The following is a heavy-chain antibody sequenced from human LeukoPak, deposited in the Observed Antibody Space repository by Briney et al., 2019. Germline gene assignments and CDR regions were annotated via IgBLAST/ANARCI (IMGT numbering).Heavy chain of an antibody. Sequence: PGGSLRLSCADSGFTFSSCSMNWVRQAPGKGLEWVSTISGDSKYIYYADSVKGRFTTSRDNAKNSLYLQMSSLRSEDTAVYFCARGGMGIQLWPFDFWGQGTLVTVSS. CDR2: ISGDSKYI. D-gene: IGHD5-18*01. CDR3: ARGGMGIQLWPFDF. J-gene: IGHJ4*02. CDR1: GFTFSSCS. V-gene: IGHV3-21*04.